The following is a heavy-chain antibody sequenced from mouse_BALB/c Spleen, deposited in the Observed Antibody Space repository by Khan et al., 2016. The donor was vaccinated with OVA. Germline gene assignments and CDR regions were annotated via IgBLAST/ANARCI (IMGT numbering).Heavy chain of an antibody. CDR1: GYTFTDFA. CDR2: ISTYYGDA. Sequence: QVQLQQSGAELVRPGVSVKISCKGSGYTFTDFAMHWVKQSHAKSLEWIGVISTYYGDANYNQNFKGKATMTVDKSSSTAYMELARLTSEDSAIYYCLRGSGHYRFAYWGQGTLVTVSA. D-gene: IGHD2-1*01. CDR3: LRGSGHYRFAY. J-gene: IGHJ3*01. V-gene: IGHV1S137*01.